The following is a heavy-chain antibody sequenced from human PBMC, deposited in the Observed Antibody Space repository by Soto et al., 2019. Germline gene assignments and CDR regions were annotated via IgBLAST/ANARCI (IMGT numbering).Heavy chain of an antibody. CDR3: AKGPTRYYDSSGYYTDYFQH. Sequence: GGSLRLSCAASGFTFSSYAMSWVRQAPGKGLEWVSAISGSGGSTYYADSVKGRFTISRDNSKNTLYLQMNSLRAEDTAVYYCAKGPTRYYDSSGYYTDYFQHWGQGTLVTVSS. V-gene: IGHV3-23*01. CDR1: GFTFSSYA. D-gene: IGHD3-22*01. CDR2: ISGSGGST. J-gene: IGHJ1*01.